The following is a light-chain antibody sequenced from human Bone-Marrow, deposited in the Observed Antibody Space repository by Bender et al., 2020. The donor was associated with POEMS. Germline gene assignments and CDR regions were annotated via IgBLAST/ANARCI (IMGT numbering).Light chain of an antibody. CDR1: RTNIGSNT. J-gene: IGLJ3*02. CDR2: STN. Sequence: QSVLTQPPSASGTPGQRVTISCSGTRTNIGSNTVNWYQHLPGMAPKLLIYSTNQRPSGVPDRFSGSKSGTSASLAISRVEAGDEADYYCQVWDSSSDHWVFGGGTKLTVL. CDR3: QVWDSSSDHWV. V-gene: IGLV1-44*01.